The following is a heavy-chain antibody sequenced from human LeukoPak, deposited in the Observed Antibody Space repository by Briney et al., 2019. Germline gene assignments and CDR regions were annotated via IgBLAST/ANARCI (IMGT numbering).Heavy chain of an antibody. D-gene: IGHD3-3*01. CDR3: AKDRITIFGVVKGTDDAFDI. V-gene: IGHV4-4*07. Sequence: PSETLSLTCTVSGGSISSYYWSWIRQPAGKGLEWIGRIYTSGSTNYNPSLKSRVTMSVDTSKNQFSLKLSSVTAADTAVYYCAKDRITIFGVVKGTDDAFDIWGQGTMVTVSS. CDR2: IYTSGST. J-gene: IGHJ3*02. CDR1: GGSISSYY.